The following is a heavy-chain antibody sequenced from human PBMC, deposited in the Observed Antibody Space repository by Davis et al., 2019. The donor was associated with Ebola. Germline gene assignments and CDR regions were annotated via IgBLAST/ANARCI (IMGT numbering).Heavy chain of an antibody. CDR2: VNPIGGST. J-gene: IGHJ4*02. V-gene: IGHV1-46*01. CDR3: ARAVPPYESSGGPGIY. Sequence: ASVKVSCKASGYTFTSYYMHWVRQAPGQGLEWMGIVNPIGGSTTYAQKFQGRVTMTRDTSTSTVYMELSSLRSEDTAVYYCARAVPPYESSGGPGIYWGQGTLVAVSS. D-gene: IGHD3-22*01. CDR1: GYTFTSYY.